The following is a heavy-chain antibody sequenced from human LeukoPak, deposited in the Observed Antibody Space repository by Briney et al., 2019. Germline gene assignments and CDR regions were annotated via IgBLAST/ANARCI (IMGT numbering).Heavy chain of an antibody. J-gene: IGHJ4*02. Sequence: GASVKVSFKASGGTFIIYAISWVRQAPGQGGEWMGGIIPIFGTANYAQKFQGRVTITADESTSTAYMELSSLRSEDTAVYYCARDRSGVPAAMREWGQGTLVTVSS. D-gene: IGHD2-2*01. V-gene: IGHV1-69*13. CDR3: ARDRSGVPAAMRE. CDR2: IIPIFGTA. CDR1: GGTFIIYA.